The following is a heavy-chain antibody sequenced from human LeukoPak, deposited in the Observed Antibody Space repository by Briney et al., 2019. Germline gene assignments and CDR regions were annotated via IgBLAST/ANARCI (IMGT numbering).Heavy chain of an antibody. V-gene: IGHV4-4*09. Sequence: PSETLSLTCTVSGGSISSYYWSWIRQTPGKGLEWIGYIYTSGSTYYNPSLKSRITISLDTSKNQFSLNLYSVTAADTAVYYCARDKTFEVVNFFDYWGQGTLVTVSS. CDR2: IYTSGST. D-gene: IGHD2-15*01. CDR1: GGSISSYY. CDR3: ARDKTFEVVNFFDY. J-gene: IGHJ4*02.